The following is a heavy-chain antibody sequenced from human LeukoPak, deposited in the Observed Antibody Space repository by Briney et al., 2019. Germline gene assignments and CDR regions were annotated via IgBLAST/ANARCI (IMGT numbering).Heavy chain of an antibody. J-gene: IGHJ4*02. Sequence: PGGSLRLSCAASGFTFSSYAMSWVRQAPGKGLEWVSAISGSGGSTYYADSVKGRFTISRDNPKNPLYLQMNSLRAEDTAVYYCAKGGSGYVKGFDYWGQGTLVTVSS. D-gene: IGHD5-12*01. V-gene: IGHV3-23*01. CDR3: AKGGSGYVKGFDY. CDR1: GFTFSSYA. CDR2: ISGSGGST.